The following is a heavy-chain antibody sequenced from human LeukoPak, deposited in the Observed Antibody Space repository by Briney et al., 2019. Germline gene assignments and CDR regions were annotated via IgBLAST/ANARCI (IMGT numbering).Heavy chain of an antibody. V-gene: IGHV3-43*02. CDR3: ARDHVYGGADY. J-gene: IGHJ4*02. D-gene: IGHD5/OR15-5a*01. CDR1: GFTFHDYA. CDR2: TSGDGITT. Sequence: GGSLRLSCAASGFTFHDYAIHWVRQAPGKGLEWVSLTSGDGITTYFADSVKGRFTISRDNSKSSLFLQMNSLRTEDTALYYCARDHVYGGADYWGQGTLVTVSS.